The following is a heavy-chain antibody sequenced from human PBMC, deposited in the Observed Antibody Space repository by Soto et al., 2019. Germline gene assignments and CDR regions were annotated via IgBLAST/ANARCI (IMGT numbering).Heavy chain of an antibody. Sequence: QVDLVQSGAEVKKPGASVKVACKTSGYTFKAYGITWGRQAQGQGLELVGWISPYNGHTKYAENFEGRVTMTTDLSTGRASMELRSLKFDDTAVYYCARSGWNSPYYSNGLDVWGQGTTCTV. CDR2: ISPYNGHT. J-gene: IGHJ6*02. CDR1: GYTFKAYG. V-gene: IGHV1-18*01. CDR3: ARSGWNSPYYSNGLDV. D-gene: IGHD6-19*01.